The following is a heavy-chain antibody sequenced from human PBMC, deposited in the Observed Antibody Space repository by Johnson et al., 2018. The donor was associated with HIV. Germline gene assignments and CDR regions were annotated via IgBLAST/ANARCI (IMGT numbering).Heavy chain of an antibody. V-gene: IGHV3-30*03. CDR3: ARDRGNYDDAFDI. J-gene: IGHJ3*02. CDR2: ISYDGSNK. Sequence: QVKLVESGGGLVQPGGSLRLSCAASGFTFSSYWMNWVRQAPGKGLEWVAVISYDGSNKYYPDSVKGRFSTSRDNSKNTVYLQMNSLRAEDTAVYYCARDRGNYDDAFDIWGQGTMVTVSS. CDR1: GFTFSSYW. D-gene: IGHD1-7*01.